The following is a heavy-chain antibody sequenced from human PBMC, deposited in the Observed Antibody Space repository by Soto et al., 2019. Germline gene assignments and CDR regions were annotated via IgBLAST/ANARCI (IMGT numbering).Heavy chain of an antibody. V-gene: IGHV1-2*02. D-gene: IGHD3-3*01. J-gene: IGHJ4*02. Sequence: GASVKVSCKASGYTFTGYYMHWVRQAPGQGLEWMGWINPNSGGTNYAQKFQGRVTMTRDTSISTAYMELSRLRSDDTAVYYCARGGGRFLEWLLSAFDYWGQGTLVTVSS. CDR1: GYTFTGYY. CDR2: INPNSGGT. CDR3: ARGGGRFLEWLLSAFDY.